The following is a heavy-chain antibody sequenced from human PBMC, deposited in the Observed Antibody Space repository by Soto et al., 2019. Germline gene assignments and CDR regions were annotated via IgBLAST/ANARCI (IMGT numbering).Heavy chain of an antibody. J-gene: IGHJ4*02. V-gene: IGHV4-39*07. D-gene: IGHD1-20*01. Sequence: SETLSLTCTVSGGSISTSSSYWGWIRQPPGKGLEWLGSIYYLGNTYYNPSLKSRVTISVDTSKNQFSLKLSSVTAADTAVYYCARESKLLNSDDFDYWGQGTLVTVSS. CDR1: GGSISTSSSY. CDR2: IYYLGNT. CDR3: ARESKLLNSDDFDY.